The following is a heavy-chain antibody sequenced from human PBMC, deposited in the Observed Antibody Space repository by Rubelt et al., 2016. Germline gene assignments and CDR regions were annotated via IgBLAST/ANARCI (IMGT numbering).Heavy chain of an antibody. J-gene: IGHJ4*02. V-gene: IGHV4-39*01. CDR2: IYYSGST. Sequence: QVQLQESGPGLVKPSETLSLTCTVSGGSISSSSYYWGWIRQPPGKGLEGIGSIYYSGSTYYNPSLKSRVTISVDTSKNQFSLKLSSVTAADTAVYYCARHSGSYPDDYWGQGTLVTVSS. CDR3: ARHSGSYPDDY. D-gene: IGHD1-26*01. CDR1: GGSISSSSYY.